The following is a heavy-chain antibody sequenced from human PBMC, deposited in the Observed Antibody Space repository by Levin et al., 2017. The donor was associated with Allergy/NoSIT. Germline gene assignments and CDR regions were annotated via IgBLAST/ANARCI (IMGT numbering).Heavy chain of an antibody. Sequence: GGSLRLSCAASRFSFRSSWMHWVRQVPGKGLVWVARINSDGTRTTYANSVKGRFTISRDNAKNTVYLQMDSLAIEDAAMYYCASSSSWTFAYYMDVWGRGTTVTVSS. CDR1: RFSFRSSW. V-gene: IGHV3-74*01. CDR3: ASSSSWTFAYYMDV. J-gene: IGHJ6*03. CDR2: INSDGTRT. D-gene: IGHD6-13*01.